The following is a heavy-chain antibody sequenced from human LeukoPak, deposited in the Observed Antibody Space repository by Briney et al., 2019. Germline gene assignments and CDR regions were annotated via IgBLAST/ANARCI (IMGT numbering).Heavy chain of an antibody. D-gene: IGHD3-22*01. V-gene: IGHV5-51*01. CDR3: ASRYYDSSGYSRHFDY. Sequence: GESLKISCKGSGYSFNSYWIGWVRQMPGKGLEWMGLIYPGDSDTRYSPSFQGQVTISADKSISTAYLQWSSLKTSDTAMYYCASRYYDSSGYSRHFDYWGQGTLVTVSS. CDR2: IYPGDSDT. CDR1: GYSFNSYW. J-gene: IGHJ4*02.